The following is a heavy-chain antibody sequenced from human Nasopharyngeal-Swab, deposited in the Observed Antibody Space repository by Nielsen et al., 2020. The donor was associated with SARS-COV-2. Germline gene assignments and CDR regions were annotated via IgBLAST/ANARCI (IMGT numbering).Heavy chain of an antibody. CDR3: ARDRLEWLLSYYYYGMDV. Sequence: GESLKISCEASGFTYSNFGMSWVRQAPGKGLEWVSTINGSGGTTYYADSVKGRFTISRDNAKNSLYLQMNSLRAEDTAVYYCARDRLEWLLSYYYYGMDVWGQGTTVTVSS. J-gene: IGHJ6*02. CDR1: GFTYSNFG. V-gene: IGHV3-23*01. CDR2: INGSGGTT. D-gene: IGHD3-3*01.